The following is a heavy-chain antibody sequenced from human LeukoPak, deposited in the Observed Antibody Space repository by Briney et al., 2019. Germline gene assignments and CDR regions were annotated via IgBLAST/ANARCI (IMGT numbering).Heavy chain of an antibody. CDR3: ARRGPKYYMDV. D-gene: IGHD3/OR15-3a*01. CDR2: IYSSSSYI. Sequence: PVGSLRLSCAASGFTFSSYNMNWVRQAPGKGLEWVSSIYSSSSYIYYADSVKGRFTISRENAKNSLYLQMNSLRAEDTAVYYCARRGPKYYMDVWGKGTTVTVSS. V-gene: IGHV3-21*01. J-gene: IGHJ6*03. CDR1: GFTFSSYN.